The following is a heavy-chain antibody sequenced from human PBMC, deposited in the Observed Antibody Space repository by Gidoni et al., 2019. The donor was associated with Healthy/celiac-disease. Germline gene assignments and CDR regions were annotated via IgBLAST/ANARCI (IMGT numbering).Heavy chain of an antibody. Sequence: QVQLQESGPGLVKPSQTLSLPCTVAGGSISSGGYYWRWIRQHPGKGLEWIGYIYYSGSTYYNPSLKSRVTISVDTSKNQFSLKLSSVTAADTAVYYCARDKGGYHDYWGQGTLVTVSS. D-gene: IGHD3-22*01. CDR2: IYYSGST. CDR3: ARDKGGYHDY. J-gene: IGHJ4*02. V-gene: IGHV4-31*03. CDR1: GGSISSGGYY.